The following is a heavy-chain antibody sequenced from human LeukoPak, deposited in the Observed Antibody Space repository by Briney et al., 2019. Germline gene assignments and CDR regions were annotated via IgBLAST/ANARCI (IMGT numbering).Heavy chain of an antibody. V-gene: IGHV1-69*05. J-gene: IGHJ4*02. Sequence: GASVKVSCKASGGTFSSYAISWVRQAPGQGLEWMGRIIPIFGTANYAQKFRGRVTITTDESTSTAYMELSSLRSEDTAVYYCASAAVAGTEYFDYWGQGTLVTVSS. CDR3: ASAAVAGTEYFDY. CDR1: GGTFSSYA. D-gene: IGHD6-19*01. CDR2: IIPIFGTA.